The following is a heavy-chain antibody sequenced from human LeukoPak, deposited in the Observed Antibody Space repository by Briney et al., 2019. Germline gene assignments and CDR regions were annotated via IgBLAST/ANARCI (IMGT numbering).Heavy chain of an antibody. J-gene: IGHJ6*03. Sequence: ASVKVSCKASGYTFTSYGISWVRQAPGQGLEWMGWISAYNGNTNYAQKLQGRVTMTTDTSTSTAYMELRSLGSDDTAVYYCARVLRYFDWLSYYYYYYMDVWGKGTTVTISS. V-gene: IGHV1-18*01. D-gene: IGHD3-9*01. CDR1: GYTFTSYG. CDR3: ARVLRYFDWLSYYYYYYMDV. CDR2: ISAYNGNT.